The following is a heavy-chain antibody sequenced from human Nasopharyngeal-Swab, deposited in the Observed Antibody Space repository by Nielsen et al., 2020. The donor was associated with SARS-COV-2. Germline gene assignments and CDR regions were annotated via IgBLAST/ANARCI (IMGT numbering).Heavy chain of an antibody. CDR2: ITWNGGI. CDR3: TKGRADYSNPSFDN. D-gene: IGHD4-11*01. J-gene: IGHJ4*02. Sequence: GGSLRLSCAASGFTYDDYAMHWVRQAPGKGLEWVSGITWNGGIGYADSVRGRFTISRDNARNSLYLQMNSLTTDDTALYYCTKGRADYSNPSFDNWGQGTLVTVSS. V-gene: IGHV3-9*01. CDR1: GFTYDDYA.